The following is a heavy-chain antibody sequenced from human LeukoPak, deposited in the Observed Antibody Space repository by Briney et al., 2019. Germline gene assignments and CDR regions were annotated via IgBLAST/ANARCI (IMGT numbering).Heavy chain of an antibody. CDR2: ISGSNGNT. J-gene: IGHJ4*02. V-gene: IGHV1-18*01. CDR1: SYTFTRYG. CDR3: ARETRIVGATFVDY. Sequence: ASVKVSCKASSYTFTRYGISWVRQAPGQGLEWMGWISGSNGNTNYAQKFQGRVSMTADTSTSTAYMELRSLRSDDTAVYYCARETRIVGATFVDYWGQGTLVTVSS. D-gene: IGHD1-26*01.